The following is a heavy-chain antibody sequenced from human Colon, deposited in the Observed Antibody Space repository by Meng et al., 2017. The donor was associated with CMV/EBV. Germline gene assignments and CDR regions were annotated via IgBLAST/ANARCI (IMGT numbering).Heavy chain of an antibody. J-gene: IGHJ6*02. CDR3: ARKASHFYYGMDV. CDR1: GFDFSSHW. CDR2: IFGDHNT. Sequence: GESLKISCAASGFDFSSHWMNWVRQAPGKGLEWVATIFGDHNTYYADSVKGRFTIFRDDPKNTVSLEMNSLRAEDTAMYYCARKASHFYYGMDVWGQGTTVTVSS. V-gene: IGHV3-53*01.